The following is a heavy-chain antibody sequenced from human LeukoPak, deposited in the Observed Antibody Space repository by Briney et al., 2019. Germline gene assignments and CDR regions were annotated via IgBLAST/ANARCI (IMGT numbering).Heavy chain of an antibody. V-gene: IGHV4-4*07. D-gene: IGHD2-15*01. J-gene: IGHJ4*02. Sequence: SETLSLTCTVSGGSISSYYWSWIRQPAGKGLEWIGRIYTSGSTNYNPSLKSRVTISVDTSKNQFSLKLSSVTAADTAVYYCAREAPALGYCSGGSCPKYFDYWGQGTLVTVSS. CDR1: GGSISSYY. CDR2: IYTSGST. CDR3: AREAPALGYCSGGSCPKYFDY.